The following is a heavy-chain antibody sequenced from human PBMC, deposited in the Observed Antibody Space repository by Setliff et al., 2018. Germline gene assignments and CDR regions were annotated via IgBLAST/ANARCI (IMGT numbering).Heavy chain of an antibody. CDR2: LSYNGNA. CDR1: SGSISSDNYY. Sequence: PSETLSLTCTVSSGSISSDNYYWGWIRQPPGKGLEWIGTLSYNGNAYYNPSLKSRVTISVDTSKNQFSLQVTSLAATDTALYFCARHEFVGGYYGSVTYRHFDYWGQGILVTVSS. CDR3: ARHEFVGGYYGSVTYRHFDY. D-gene: IGHD3-10*01. V-gene: IGHV4-39*01. J-gene: IGHJ4*02.